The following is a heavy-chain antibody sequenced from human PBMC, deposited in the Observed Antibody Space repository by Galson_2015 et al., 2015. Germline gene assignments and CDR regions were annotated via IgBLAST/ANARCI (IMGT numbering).Heavy chain of an antibody. CDR3: ARDVALSGSYYGDY. CDR2: ISYDGSNK. J-gene: IGHJ4*02. V-gene: IGHV3-30-3*01. Sequence: SLRLSCAASGFTFSSYAMHWVRQAPGKGLEWVAVISYDGSNKYYADSVKGRFTISRDNSKNTPYLQMNSLRAEGTAVYYCARDVALSGSYYGDYWGQGTLVTVSS. CDR1: GFTFSSYA. D-gene: IGHD1-26*01.